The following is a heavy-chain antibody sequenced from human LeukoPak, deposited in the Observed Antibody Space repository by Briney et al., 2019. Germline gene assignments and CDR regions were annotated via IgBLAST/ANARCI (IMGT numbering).Heavy chain of an antibody. D-gene: IGHD5-18*01. CDR2: IYYSKNT. Sequence: TSETLSLTCTVSGGSITSSSAYWGWIRQPPGKGLEWIGSIYYSKNTYYNPSLKSRVTISADTSKNQFSLTLGSVSATDTAVYYCVSPRGFSYGYFDYWGQGTMVTVSS. CDR3: VSPRGFSYGYFDY. J-gene: IGHJ4*02. CDR1: GGSITSSSAY. V-gene: IGHV4-39*01.